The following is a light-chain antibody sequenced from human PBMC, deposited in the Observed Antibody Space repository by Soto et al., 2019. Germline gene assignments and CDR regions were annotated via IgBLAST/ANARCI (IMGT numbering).Light chain of an antibody. CDR1: QGIGSH. V-gene: IGKV1-9*01. J-gene: IGKJ5*01. CDR2: ESS. CDR3: LHLDTDPII. Sequence: DIQLTQSPSFLSASIGDRITITCRASQGIGSHLAWYQQKPGEAPKLLIYESSTVQSGVPPRFSGSGSGTEFTLTISNLQPEDFATYYCLHLDTDPIIFGQGTRLEIK.